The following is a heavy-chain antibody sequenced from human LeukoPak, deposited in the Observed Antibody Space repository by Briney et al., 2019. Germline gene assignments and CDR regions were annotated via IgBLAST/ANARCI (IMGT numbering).Heavy chain of an antibody. J-gene: IGHJ4*02. D-gene: IGHD6-19*01. V-gene: IGHV3-21*06. CDR1: GFTFSSYS. CDR3: ARDRGSGWYGDLGY. Sequence: GGSLRLSCAASGFTFSSYSMNWVRQAPGKGLEWVSSISGISDYIYYADSVKGRFTISRDNAKNLLYLEMNSLRVEDTAVYFCARDRGSGWYGDLGYWGQGTLITVSS. CDR2: ISGISDYI.